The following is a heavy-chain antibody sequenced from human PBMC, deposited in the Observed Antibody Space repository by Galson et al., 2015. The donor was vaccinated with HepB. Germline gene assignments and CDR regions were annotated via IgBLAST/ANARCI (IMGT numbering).Heavy chain of an antibody. CDR2: MSGTGGTT. CDR1: GLKGRREA. V-gene: IGHV3-23*01. D-gene: IGHD2-21*02. Sequence: SLRLSCATFGLKGRREAMSWVRQAPGKGLEWVSGMSGTGGTTFYSDSVKGRFTISRDNSKNTLYLQMNSLRVEDTAVYYCAKVAVVVTTIPYYFDYWGQGTQVTVSS. J-gene: IGHJ4*02. CDR3: AKVAVVVTTIPYYFDY.